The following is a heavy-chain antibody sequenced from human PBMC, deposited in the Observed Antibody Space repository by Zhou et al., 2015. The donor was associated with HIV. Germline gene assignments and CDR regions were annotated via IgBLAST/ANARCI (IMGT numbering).Heavy chain of an antibody. D-gene: IGHD3-3*01. V-gene: IGHV1-69*01. CDR1: GGTFSSYA. CDR2: IIPIFGTA. CDR3: ATRRQDYYDFWSGELDP. Sequence: QVQLVQSGAEVKKPGSSVKVSCKASGGTFSSYAISWVRQAPGQGLEWMGGIIPIFGTANYAQKFQGRVTITADESTSTAYMELSSLRSEDTAVYYCATRRQDYYDFWSGELDPWGQGTLVTVSS. J-gene: IGHJ5*02.